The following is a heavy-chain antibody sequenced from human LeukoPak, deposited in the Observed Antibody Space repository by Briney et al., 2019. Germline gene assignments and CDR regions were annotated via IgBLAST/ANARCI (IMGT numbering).Heavy chain of an antibody. CDR3: ARVSIGWYSFDY. Sequence: PGGSLRLSCAASGFTFSTYWMHWVRQAPGKGLVWVSRINPDGTTTSYADSVTGRFTISRDNAKDTVYLQMNSLRAEDTAVYYCARVSIGWYSFDYWGQGTLVTVSS. J-gene: IGHJ4*02. CDR2: INPDGTTT. D-gene: IGHD6-19*01. V-gene: IGHV3-74*01. CDR1: GFTFSTYW.